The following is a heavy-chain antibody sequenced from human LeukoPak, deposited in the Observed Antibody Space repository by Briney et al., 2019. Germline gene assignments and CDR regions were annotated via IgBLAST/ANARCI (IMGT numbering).Heavy chain of an antibody. CDR3: ARGTPNYYDSSGYYYVSYYYYYYMDV. CDR1: GYTFTSYY. J-gene: IGHJ6*03. D-gene: IGHD3-22*01. Sequence: ASVTVSCKASGYTFTSYYMRWVRQAPGQGLEWMGLINASGGNTISATKFQGRVTMTRDMSTSTVYMELSSLRSEDTAVYYCARGTPNYYDSSGYYYVSYYYYYYMDVWGKGTTVTVSS. CDR2: INASGGNT. V-gene: IGHV1-46*01.